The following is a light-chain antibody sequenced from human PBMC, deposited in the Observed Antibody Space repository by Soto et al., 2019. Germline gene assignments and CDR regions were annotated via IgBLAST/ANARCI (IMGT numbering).Light chain of an antibody. V-gene: IGLV2-18*02. Sequence: QSALTQPPSVSGSPGQSVTISCTGTSSDVGSFNRVSWYQQPPGTAPKLMIYEVSDRPSGVPDRFSGSKSGNTASLTISGLQAEDEADYYCTSYTSSGNVIFGGGTKLTVL. J-gene: IGLJ2*01. CDR1: SSDVGSFNR. CDR3: TSYTSSGNVI. CDR2: EVS.